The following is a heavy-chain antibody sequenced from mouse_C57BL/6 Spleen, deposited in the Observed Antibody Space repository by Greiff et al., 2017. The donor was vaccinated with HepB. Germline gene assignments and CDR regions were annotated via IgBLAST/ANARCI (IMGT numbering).Heavy chain of an antibody. J-gene: IGHJ3*01. Sequence: VQLQQPGAELVRPGSSVKLSCKASGYTFTSYWMHWVKQRPIQGLEWIGNIDPSDSETHYNQKFKDKATLTVDKSSSTAYMQLSSLTSEYSAVYYCAIYYSNYGFAYWGQGTLVTVSA. CDR2: IDPSDSET. CDR1: GYTFTSYW. D-gene: IGHD2-5*01. CDR3: AIYYSNYGFAY. V-gene: IGHV1-52*01.